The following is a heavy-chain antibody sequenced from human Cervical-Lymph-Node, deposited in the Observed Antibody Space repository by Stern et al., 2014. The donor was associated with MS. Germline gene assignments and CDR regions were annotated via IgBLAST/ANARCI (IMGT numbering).Heavy chain of an antibody. D-gene: IGHD1-26*01. V-gene: IGHV1-69*12. CDR2: IMPIVGTS. CDR3: ARHLGSHESGWFDP. CDR1: GGTLISYP. Sequence: QVQLVQSGAEVKQPGSSVKVSCQASGGTLISYPISWVRQAPGQGLEWLGGIMPIVGTSNYAHKFQGRVTITADESTTTIYMELRSLKSEDTAVYYCARHLGSHESGWFDPWGQGTLVTVSS. J-gene: IGHJ5*02.